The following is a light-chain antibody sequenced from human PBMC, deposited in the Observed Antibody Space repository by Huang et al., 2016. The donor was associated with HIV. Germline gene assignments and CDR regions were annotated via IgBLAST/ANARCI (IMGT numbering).Light chain of an antibody. CDR2: DAS. CDR3: QQRSNWPPYT. V-gene: IGKV3-11*01. J-gene: IGKJ2*01. CDR1: QSVSSY. Sequence: EIVLTQSPATLSLSPGERATLSCRASQSVSSYLAWYQQKPGQAPRVLIYDASNRATGSPARFSGSGSGTDFTLTISSLEPEDFAVYYCQQRSNWPPYTFGQGTKLEIK.